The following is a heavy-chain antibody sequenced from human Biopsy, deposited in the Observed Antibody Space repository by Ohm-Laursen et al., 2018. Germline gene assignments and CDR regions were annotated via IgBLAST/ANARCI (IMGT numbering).Heavy chain of an antibody. Sequence: ASVKVSCKASGDSFTSYAIGWVRQAPGQGLEWMGGIIPIPNVATYAQKFQGRITTTADESTSTAYMELSSLTSDDTTVYFCARGEGSSWFDPWGHGTLVTVSS. V-gene: IGHV1-69*10. CDR2: IIPIPNVA. CDR3: ARGEGSSWFDP. CDR1: GDSFTSYA. D-gene: IGHD1-26*01. J-gene: IGHJ5*02.